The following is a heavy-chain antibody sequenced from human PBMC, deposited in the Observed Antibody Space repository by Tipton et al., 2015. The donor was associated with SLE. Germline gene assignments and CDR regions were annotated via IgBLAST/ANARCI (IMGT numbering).Heavy chain of an antibody. V-gene: IGHV4-34*01. CDR1: GGSFSGYY. Sequence: TLSLTCAVYGGSFSGYYWSWIRQPPGKGLEWIGEINHSGSTNYNPSLKSRVTISVDTSKNQFSLKLSSVTAADTAAYYCARGGTALNYWGQGTLVTVSS. J-gene: IGHJ4*02. CDR2: INHSGST. D-gene: IGHD5-18*01. CDR3: ARGGTALNY.